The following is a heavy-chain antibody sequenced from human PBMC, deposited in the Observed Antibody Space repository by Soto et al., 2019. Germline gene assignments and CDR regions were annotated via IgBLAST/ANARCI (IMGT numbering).Heavy chain of an antibody. J-gene: IGHJ4*02. D-gene: IGHD3-10*01. Sequence: QVQLVQSGAEMKKPGSSVKVSCQSSGGTFNTYAMNWVRQAPGQGPARMGDISPMFGAANYAPKLQCRVTITADEYKGTSYMQLSSLTSEDTALYFCAREVQVHTPAFVYWGQGTLVTVSS. CDR1: GGTFNTYA. CDR3: AREVQVHTPAFVY. V-gene: IGHV1-69*19. CDR2: ISPMFGAA.